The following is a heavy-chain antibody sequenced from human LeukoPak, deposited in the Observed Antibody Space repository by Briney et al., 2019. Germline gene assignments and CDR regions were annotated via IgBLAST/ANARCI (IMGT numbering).Heavy chain of an antibody. CDR1: GGSISSSSYY. J-gene: IGHJ4*02. CDR2: IYYSGST. CDR3: AREEGVGATGDFDY. Sequence: PSETLSLTCTVSGGSISSSSYYWGWIRQPPGKGLEWIGSIYYSGSTYYNPSLKSRVTISVDTSENQFSLKLSSVTAADTAVYYCAREEGVGATGDFDYWGQGTLVTVSS. D-gene: IGHD1-26*01. V-gene: IGHV4-39*02.